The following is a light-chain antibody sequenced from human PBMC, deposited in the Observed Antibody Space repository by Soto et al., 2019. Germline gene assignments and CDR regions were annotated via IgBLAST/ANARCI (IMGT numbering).Light chain of an antibody. J-gene: IGKJ1*01. CDR3: QQSYSTPGT. CDR1: QSISTY. Sequence: DVQVTQSPSSLSASVGDRVIITCRASQSISTYLNWLQQKPGNAPNLLIYAVSNLQSEVPPRFSGSGSGTVFTLTISSLQPEDSGTYYCQQSYSTPGTFGQGTKVEIK. V-gene: IGKV1-39*01. CDR2: AVS.